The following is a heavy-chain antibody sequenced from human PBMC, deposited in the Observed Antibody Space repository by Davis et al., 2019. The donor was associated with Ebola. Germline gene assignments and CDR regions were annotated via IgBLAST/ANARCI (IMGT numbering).Heavy chain of an antibody. CDR1: GFTFSSYA. CDR2: ISYDGSNK. D-gene: IGHD3-3*01. J-gene: IGHJ3*02. CDR3: ARLDYDFWSAAAFDI. Sequence: GESLKISCAASGFTFSSYAMHWVRQAPGKGLEWVAVISYDGSNKYYADSVKGRFTISRDNSKNTLYLQMNSLRAEDTAVYYCARLDYDFWSAAAFDIWGQGTMVTVSS. V-gene: IGHV3-30-3*01.